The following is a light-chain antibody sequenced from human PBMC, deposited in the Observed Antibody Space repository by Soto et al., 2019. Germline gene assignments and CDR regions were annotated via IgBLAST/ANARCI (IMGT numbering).Light chain of an antibody. V-gene: IGLV2-14*01. Sequence: HSALTQPASVSGSPGQSITISCIGTSSDIGGHKYVSWYQLHEGKAPKLMIYEVTNRPSGTSNRFSGSKSGNTASLTISGLQAEDEADYYCSSYTNNNTGVFGGGTQLTVL. CDR1: SSDIGGHKY. J-gene: IGLJ3*02. CDR3: SSYTNNNTGV. CDR2: EVT.